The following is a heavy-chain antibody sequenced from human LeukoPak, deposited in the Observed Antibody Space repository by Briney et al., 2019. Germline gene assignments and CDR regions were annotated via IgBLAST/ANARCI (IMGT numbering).Heavy chain of an antibody. Sequence: GGSLRLPCAASGFTFSSYSMNWVSRAPAKGLEWVSSISSNSSYIYYADSLKGRFTISRDNAKNSLYLKMSRLRAEDTAVYYCPRAGYSGYDYVLTLNAFDIWGQGTMVTVS. J-gene: IGHJ3*02. D-gene: IGHD5-12*01. CDR3: PRAGYSGYDYVLTLNAFDI. V-gene: IGHV3-21*01. CDR2: ISSNSSYI. CDR1: GFTFSSYS.